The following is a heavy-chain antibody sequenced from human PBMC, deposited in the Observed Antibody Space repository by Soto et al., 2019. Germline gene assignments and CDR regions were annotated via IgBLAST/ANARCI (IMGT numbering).Heavy chain of an antibody. V-gene: IGHV3-66*02. CDR3: ARGIAAAGSFDY. CDR2: IYSGGST. J-gene: IGHJ4*02. CDR1: GFTVSSNY. Sequence: GESLKISCAASGFTVSSNYMSWVRQAPGKGLEWVSVIYSGGSTYYADSVKGRFTISRDNSKNTLYLQMNRLRAEDTAVYYCARGIAAAGSFDYWGQGTLVTVSS. D-gene: IGHD6-13*01.